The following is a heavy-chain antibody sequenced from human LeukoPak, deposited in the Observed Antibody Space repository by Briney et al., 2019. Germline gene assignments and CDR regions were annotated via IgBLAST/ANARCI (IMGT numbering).Heavy chain of an antibody. CDR3: ARDIEAPGIAFDY. J-gene: IGHJ4*02. Sequence: GGSLRLSCAVSGSSFSSHWMSWVRQAPGRGLEWVANINQDGSEKHYVDPVKGRFITSRDNAKNSLYLQMNSLRAEDSAVYYCARDIEAPGIAFDYWGQGSLVTVSS. D-gene: IGHD6-13*01. V-gene: IGHV3-7*03. CDR2: INQDGSEK. CDR1: GSSFSSHW.